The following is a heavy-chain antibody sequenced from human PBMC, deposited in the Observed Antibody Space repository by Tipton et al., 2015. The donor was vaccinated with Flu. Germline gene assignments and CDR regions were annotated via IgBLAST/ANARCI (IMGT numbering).Heavy chain of an antibody. CDR3: AKGRGYSYPYFDY. CDR1: GFTFDDYA. D-gene: IGHD5-18*01. Sequence: SLRLSCAASGFTFDDYAMHWVRQAPGKGLEWVSGISWNSGSIGYADSVKGRFTISRDNAKNSLYLQMNSLRAEDTALYYCAKGRGYSYPYFDYWGQGTLVTVSS. CDR2: ISWNSGSI. J-gene: IGHJ4*02. V-gene: IGHV3-9*01.